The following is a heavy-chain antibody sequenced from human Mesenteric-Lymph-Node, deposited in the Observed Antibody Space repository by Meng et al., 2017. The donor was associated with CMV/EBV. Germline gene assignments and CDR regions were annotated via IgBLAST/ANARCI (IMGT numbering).Heavy chain of an antibody. CDR3: AKDVEFHYDSSGLFDY. J-gene: IGHJ4*02. CDR2: ISSSGSTI. V-gene: IGHV3-48*03. D-gene: IGHD3-22*01. Sequence: GESLKISCAASGFTFSNYEMNWVRQAPGKGLEWVSYISSSGSTIYYADSVKGRFTISRDNAKNSLYLQMNSLRAEDTALYYCAKDVEFHYDSSGLFDYWGQGTLVTVSS. CDR1: GFTFSNYE.